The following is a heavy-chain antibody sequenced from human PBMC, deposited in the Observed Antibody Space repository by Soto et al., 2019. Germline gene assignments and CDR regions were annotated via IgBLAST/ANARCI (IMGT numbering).Heavy chain of an antibody. CDR3: ARDGGPGTVLGEDYYYYYGMDV. Sequence: QVQLVQSEAEVKKPGSSVKVSCKASGGTISSYAISWVRQAPGQGLEWMGGIIPIFGTANYAQKFQGRVTITADESTSTAYMELSSLRSEDTAVYYCARDGGPGTVLGEDYYYYYGMDVWGQGTTVTVSS. CDR2: IIPIFGTA. J-gene: IGHJ6*02. V-gene: IGHV1-69*01. D-gene: IGHD3-16*01. CDR1: GGTISSYA.